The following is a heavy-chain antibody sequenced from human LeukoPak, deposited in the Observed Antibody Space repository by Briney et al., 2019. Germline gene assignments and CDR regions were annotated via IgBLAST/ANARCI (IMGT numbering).Heavy chain of an antibody. CDR1: GFTFGSYG. J-gene: IGHJ4*02. CDR2: IRYDGSNE. Sequence: GGSLRLSCAASGFTFGSYGMHWVRQAPGKGLEWVAFIRYDGSNEYYADSVKGRFTISRDNAKNTLYLQMNSLRAEDTAVYYCARELLLRGYCSSTSCYTRRFDYWGQGTLVTVSS. CDR3: ARELLLRGYCSSTSCYTRRFDY. D-gene: IGHD2-2*02. V-gene: IGHV3-30*02.